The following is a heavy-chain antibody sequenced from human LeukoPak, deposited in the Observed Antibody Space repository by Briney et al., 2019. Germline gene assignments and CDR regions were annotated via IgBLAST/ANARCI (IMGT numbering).Heavy chain of an antibody. CDR1: GGSPSIYN. V-gene: IGHV4-59*12. CDR3: ARVGPNGRRGYSGVYYFDY. CDR2: IYYSVST. J-gene: IGHJ4*02. D-gene: IGHD2-15*01. Sequence: SLETLCLSCTVSGGSPSIYNWSWIWQTPRKRLGRGGYIYYSVSTNYNPSLKSRVTISVDTSKNQFSLKLSSVTAADTAVYCCARVGPNGRRGYSGVYYFDYWGQGTLVTVSS.